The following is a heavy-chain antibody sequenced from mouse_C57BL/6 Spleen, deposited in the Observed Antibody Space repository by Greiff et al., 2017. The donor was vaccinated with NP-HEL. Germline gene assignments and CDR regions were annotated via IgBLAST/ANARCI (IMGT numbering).Heavy chain of an antibody. V-gene: IGHV7-3*01. Sequence: DVKLVESGGGLVQPGGSLSLSCAASGFTFTDYYMSWVRQPPGKALEWLGFIRNKANGYTTEYSASVKGRFTISRDNSQSILYLQMNALRAEDSATYYCASLYYYGSSSYWYFDVWGTGTTVTVSS. CDR1: GFTFTDYY. D-gene: IGHD1-1*01. CDR2: IRNKANGYTT. J-gene: IGHJ1*03. CDR3: ASLYYYGSSSYWYFDV.